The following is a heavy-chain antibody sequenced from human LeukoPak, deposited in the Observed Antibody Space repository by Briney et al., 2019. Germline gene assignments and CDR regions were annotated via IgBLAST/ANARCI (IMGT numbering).Heavy chain of an antibody. J-gene: IGHJ3*02. Sequence: PSETLSLTCTVSGGSISSYYWSWIRQPPGKGLEWIGYIYYSGSTNYNPSLKSRVTISVDTSKNQFSLRLSSMTAADTAVYYCARGFLKAAADAFDIWGQGTMVTVPS. D-gene: IGHD6-13*01. CDR1: GGSISSYY. CDR3: ARGFLKAAADAFDI. V-gene: IGHV4-59*12. CDR2: IYYSGST.